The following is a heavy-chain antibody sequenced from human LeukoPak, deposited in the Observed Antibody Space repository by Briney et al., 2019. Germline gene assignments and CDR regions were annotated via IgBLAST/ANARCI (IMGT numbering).Heavy chain of an antibody. CDR2: IYYSGST. D-gene: IGHD3-3*01. Sequence: SETLSLTCTVSDGSISSSSYYWGCIRQPPGEGLECIGNIYYSGSTYYNPSLKSRVTISVDTSKKQFSLKLSSVTAADTAVYYCARAFWSGYSGNWFDPWGQGTLVTVSS. J-gene: IGHJ5*02. V-gene: IGHV4-39*01. CDR3: ARAFWSGYSGNWFDP. CDR1: DGSISSSSYY.